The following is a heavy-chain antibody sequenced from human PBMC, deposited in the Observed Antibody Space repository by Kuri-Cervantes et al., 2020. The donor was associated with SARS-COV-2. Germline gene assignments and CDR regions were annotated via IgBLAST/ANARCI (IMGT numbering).Heavy chain of an antibody. V-gene: IGHV3-13*01. Sequence: GGSLRLSCAASGFTFSNYDIHWVRQVPGKGLEWVSAITAAGAEFHAGSVRGRFTVSREYAKTSAYLQMNSLTADDTAVYYCAKEGIASYDPLDVWGLGTMVTVSS. D-gene: IGHD6-13*01. CDR1: GFTFSNYD. CDR3: AKEGIASYDPLDV. J-gene: IGHJ3*01. CDR2: ITAAGAE.